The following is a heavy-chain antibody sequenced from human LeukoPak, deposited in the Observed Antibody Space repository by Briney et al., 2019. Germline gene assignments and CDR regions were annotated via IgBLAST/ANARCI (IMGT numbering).Heavy chain of an antibody. V-gene: IGHV4-34*01. Sequence: SETLSLTCAVYGGSFSGYYWSWIRQPPGKGLEWIGETNHSGSTNYNPSLKSRVTISVDTSKNQFSLKLSSVTAADTAVYYCGGWLYEITGNWFDPWGQGTLVTVSS. D-gene: IGHD6-19*01. J-gene: IGHJ5*02. CDR1: GGSFSGYY. CDR2: TNHSGST. CDR3: GGWLYEITGNWFDP.